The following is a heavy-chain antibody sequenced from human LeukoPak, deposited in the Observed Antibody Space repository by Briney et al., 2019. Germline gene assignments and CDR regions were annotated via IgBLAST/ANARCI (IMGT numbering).Heavy chain of an antibody. CDR1: GGSISSYY. D-gene: IGHD5-18*01. Sequence: PSETLSLTCTVSGGSISSYYWSWIRQPPGKGLEWIGYIYYSGSTNYNPSLKSRVTISVDTSKNQFSLKLSSVTAADTAVYYCARGDTAMVTNDYWGQGTLVTVSS. J-gene: IGHJ4*02. V-gene: IGHV4-59*08. CDR2: IYYSGST. CDR3: ARGDTAMVTNDY.